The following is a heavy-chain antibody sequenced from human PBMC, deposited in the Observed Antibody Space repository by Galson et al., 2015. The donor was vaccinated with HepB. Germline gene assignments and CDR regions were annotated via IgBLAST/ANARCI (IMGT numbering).Heavy chain of an antibody. CDR1: GYTFTGYY. D-gene: IGHD2-2*02. V-gene: IGHV1-2*02. CDR3: ARGSRYCSSTSCYRISRPPDP. J-gene: IGHJ5*02. CDR2: INPNSGGT. Sequence: SVKVSCKASGYTFTGYYMHWVRQAPGQGLEWMGWINPNSGGTNYAQKFQGRVTMTRDTSISTAYMELSRLRSDDTAVYYCARGSRYCSSTSCYRISRPPDPWGQGTLVTVSS.